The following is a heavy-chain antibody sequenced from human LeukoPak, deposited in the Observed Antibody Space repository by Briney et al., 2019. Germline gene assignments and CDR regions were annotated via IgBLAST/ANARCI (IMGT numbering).Heavy chain of an antibody. CDR2: ISGSSNTI. D-gene: IGHD4-17*01. CDR3: ARSRTTVTYYFDY. V-gene: IGHV3-48*01. Sequence: GGSLRLSCAASGFTFSTYNMNWVRQAPGKGLEWVSYISGSSNTIYYADSVKGRFTISRDNAKNSLYLQMNSLRAEDTAVYYCARSRTTVTYYFDYWGQGTLVTVSS. CDR1: GFTFSTYN. J-gene: IGHJ4*02.